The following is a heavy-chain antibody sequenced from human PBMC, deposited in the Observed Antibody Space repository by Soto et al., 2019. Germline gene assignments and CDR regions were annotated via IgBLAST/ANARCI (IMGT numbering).Heavy chain of an antibody. CDR3: AAATTWNFHFPY. Sequence: QAQLVESGGGMVQPGTSLRLSCAASGFTISTHGMHWVRQAPGKGLEWLANIWYDGSNKFYAESVTGRFSISKDNSKNTLYLQMSSLRAEDKAVYYCAAATTWNFHFPYWGQGTQVTVSS. CDR2: IWYDGSNK. V-gene: IGHV3-33*03. J-gene: IGHJ4*02. CDR1: GFTISTHG. D-gene: IGHD1-7*01.